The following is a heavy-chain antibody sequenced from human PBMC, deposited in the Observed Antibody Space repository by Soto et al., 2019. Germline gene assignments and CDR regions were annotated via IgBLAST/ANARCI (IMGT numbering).Heavy chain of an antibody. CDR1: GFTFSSYA. CDR2: ISGSGDST. D-gene: IGHD6-13*01. Sequence: EVQLLDSGGGLVQPGGSLRLSVAASGFTFSSYAMNWVRQAPGKGLEWVSVISGSGDSTYYADSVKGRFTISRDNSKNTLYLQMNSLRTEDTAVYYCARRGPGTYFDYWGQGTLVTVSS. CDR3: ARRGPGTYFDY. V-gene: IGHV3-23*01. J-gene: IGHJ4*02.